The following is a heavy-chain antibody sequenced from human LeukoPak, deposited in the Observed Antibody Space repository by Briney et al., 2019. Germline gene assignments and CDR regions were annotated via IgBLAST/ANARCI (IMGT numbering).Heavy chain of an antibody. CDR3: ASPGGLWFGEFFDAFDI. V-gene: IGHV3-23*01. J-gene: IGHJ3*02. CDR1: GFTFSSYA. D-gene: IGHD3-10*01. Sequence: GGSLRLSCAASGFTFSSYAMSWVRQAPGKGLEWVSAISGSGGSTYYADSVKGRFTISRDNSKNTLYLQMNSLRAEDTAVYYCASPGGLWFGEFFDAFDIWGQGTMVTVSS. CDR2: ISGSGGST.